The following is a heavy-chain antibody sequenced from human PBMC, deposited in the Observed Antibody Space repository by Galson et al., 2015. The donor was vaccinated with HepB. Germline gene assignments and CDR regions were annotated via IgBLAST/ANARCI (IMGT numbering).Heavy chain of an antibody. CDR3: ARLASNYYYDSSGRYYVDYYYGMDV. J-gene: IGHJ6*02. CDR2: ISTASSYI. Sequence: SLRLSCAASGFTFSSYAMNWVRQAPGKGLEWVSFISTASSYIYYADSLKGRFTISRDNANNLLYLQMNSLRAEDTAVYYCARLASNYYYDSSGRYYVDYYYGMDVWGQGTTVTVSS. CDR1: GFTFSSYA. V-gene: IGHV3-21*01. D-gene: IGHD3-22*01.